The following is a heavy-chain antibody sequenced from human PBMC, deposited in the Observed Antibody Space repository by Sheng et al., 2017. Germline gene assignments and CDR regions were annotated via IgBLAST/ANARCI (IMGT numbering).Heavy chain of an antibody. V-gene: IGHV4-39*07. CDR2: IYYSGST. Sequence: QLQLQESGPGLVKPSETLSLTCTVSGGSISSSSYYWGWIRQPPGKGLEWIGSIYYSGSTYYNPSLKSRVTISVDTSKNQFSLKLSSVTAADTAVYYCARAASGYSGYDHAEGAFDIWGQGTMVT. CDR3: ARAASGYSGYDHAEGAFDI. D-gene: IGHD5-12*01. J-gene: IGHJ3*02. CDR1: GGSISSSSYY.